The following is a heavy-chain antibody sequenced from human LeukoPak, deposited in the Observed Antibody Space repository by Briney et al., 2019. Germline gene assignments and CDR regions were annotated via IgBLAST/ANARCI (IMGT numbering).Heavy chain of an antibody. CDR2: IYYSGST. V-gene: IGHV4-31*03. D-gene: IGHD6-13*01. CDR3: ARVRGSSSWYGNHYYYGMDV. J-gene: IGHJ6*02. Sequence: PSETLSLTCTVSGGSISSGGYYWSWIRQHPGKGLEWIGYIYYSGSTYYNPSLKSRVTISVDTSKNQFSLKLSSVTAADTAVYYCARVRGSSSWYGNHYYYGMDVWGQGTTVTVSS. CDR1: GGSISSGGYY.